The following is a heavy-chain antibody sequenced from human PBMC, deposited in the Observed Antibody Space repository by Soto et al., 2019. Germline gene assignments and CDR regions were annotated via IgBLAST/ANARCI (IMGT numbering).Heavy chain of an antibody. CDR1: GFTFSAYA. CDR2: IHGGGGAT. J-gene: IGHJ2*01. D-gene: IGHD1-1*01. V-gene: IGHV3-23*01. CDR3: AKCEGHPLEYWYLDV. Sequence: EVQLLESGGGLVQPGGSLRLSCAASGFTFSAYAMGWVRQAPGKGLEWVSTIHGGGGATHYADSVKGRFTISRDDSKNTLYAPMSSLRAEDTAVYYCAKCEGHPLEYWYLDVWGRCTLVNVSS.